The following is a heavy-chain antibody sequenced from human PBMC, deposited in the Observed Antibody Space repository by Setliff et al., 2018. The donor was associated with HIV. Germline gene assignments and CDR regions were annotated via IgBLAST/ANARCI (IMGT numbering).Heavy chain of an antibody. V-gene: IGHV1-18*01. CDR2: MSAYNGNT. D-gene: IGHD6-19*01. CDR1: GYTFMSYG. J-gene: IGHJ5*02. Sequence: GASVKVSCKVSGYTFMSYGISWVRQARGQGLEWMGWMSAYNGNTNYAQKFRGRVTMTRDTSTNTAYMELTSLTSDDAAVYFCARGGLWLPENPWGQGTLVTVSS. CDR3: ARGGLWLPENP.